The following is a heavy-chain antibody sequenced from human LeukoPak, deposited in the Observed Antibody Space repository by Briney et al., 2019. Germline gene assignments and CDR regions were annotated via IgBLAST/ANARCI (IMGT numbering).Heavy chain of an antibody. CDR3: ARVRVYYDSSGYTY. CDR2: IKQDGSEK. D-gene: IGHD3-22*01. J-gene: IGHJ4*02. CDR1: GFTFSSYW. Sequence: GGSLRLSCAASGFTFSSYWMSWVRQAPGKGLEWVANIKQDGSEKYYVDSVKGRFTISRDNAKNSLYLQMNSLRAEDTAVYYCARVRVYYDSSGYTYWGQGTLVTVSS. V-gene: IGHV3-7*01.